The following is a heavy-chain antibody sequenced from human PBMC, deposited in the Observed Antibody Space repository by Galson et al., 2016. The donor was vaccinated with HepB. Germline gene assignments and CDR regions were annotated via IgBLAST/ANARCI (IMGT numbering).Heavy chain of an antibody. CDR1: GFTLSDYY. CDR3: ARDLYNWNLIAH. V-gene: IGHV3-11*01. J-gene: IGHJ4*02. Sequence: LRLSCAASGFTLSDYYMTWIRQAPGKGLEWVSYMSSSGASIHYAASVKGRFTISRDIAKNSLYLQMNSLTAEDTAVYYCARDLYNWNLIAHWGQGTLVTVSS. D-gene: IGHD1-20*01. CDR2: MSSSGASI.